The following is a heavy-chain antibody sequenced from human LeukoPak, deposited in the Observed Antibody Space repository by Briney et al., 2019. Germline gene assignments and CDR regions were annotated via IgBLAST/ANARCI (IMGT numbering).Heavy chain of an antibody. CDR3: ARHIRSKRGARSSHWFDP. CDR1: GGSISSSSYY. D-gene: IGHD1-26*01. CDR2: NYYSGST. J-gene: IGHJ5*02. V-gene: IGHV4-39*01. Sequence: SETLSLTCTVSGGSISSSSYYWGWIRQPPGKGLEWIGSNYYSGSTYYNPSLKSRVTISVDTSKNQFSLKLSSVTAADTAVYYCARHIRSKRGARSSHWFDPWGQGTLVTVSS.